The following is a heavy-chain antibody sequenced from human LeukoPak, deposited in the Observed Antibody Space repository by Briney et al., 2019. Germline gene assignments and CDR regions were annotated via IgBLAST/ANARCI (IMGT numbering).Heavy chain of an antibody. Sequence: PGGSLRLSCAASGFTFSSYAMSWVRQAPGKGLEWVSAISGSGGSTYYADSVKGRFTISRDNSKNTLYLQMNSLRAEDTAVYYCAKDLGEYQLLQNFDYWGQGTLVTVSS. CDR3: AKDLGEYQLLQNFDY. D-gene: IGHD2-2*01. CDR1: GFTFSSYA. CDR2: ISGSGGST. J-gene: IGHJ4*02. V-gene: IGHV3-23*01.